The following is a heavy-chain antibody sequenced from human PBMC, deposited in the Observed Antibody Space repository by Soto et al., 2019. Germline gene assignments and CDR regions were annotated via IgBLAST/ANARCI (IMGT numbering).Heavy chain of an antibody. Sequence: ASVKVSCKASGYTFTNFDINWVRQAAGQGLEWMGWMSPNTGDTGYAPKFKGRVTMTRSTSMDTAYMELSGLGSGDTAVYYCATGPSAAGPLPFDYWGQGTLVTVSS. V-gene: IGHV1-8*01. CDR2: MSPNTGDT. CDR1: GYTFTNFD. J-gene: IGHJ4*02. D-gene: IGHD6-13*01. CDR3: ATGPSAAGPLPFDY.